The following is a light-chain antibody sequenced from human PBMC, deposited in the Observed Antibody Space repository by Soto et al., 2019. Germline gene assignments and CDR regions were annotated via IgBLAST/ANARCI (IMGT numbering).Light chain of an antibody. CDR3: QQRKSYPIT. Sequence: DIQLTQSPSFLSASVGDRVTITCRASQDINTYLAWYQQKPGKAPKLLIFAASTLQTGVPSRFSGSGSGTEFTVTSTSLQPEDFATYYCQQRKSYPITFGQGTRLEIK. J-gene: IGKJ5*01. CDR1: QDINTY. CDR2: AAS. V-gene: IGKV1-9*01.